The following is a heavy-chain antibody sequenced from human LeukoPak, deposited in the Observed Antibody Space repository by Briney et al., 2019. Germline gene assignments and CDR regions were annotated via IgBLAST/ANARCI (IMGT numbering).Heavy chain of an antibody. CDR3: ARHGVYSSGGYFDY. Sequence: SETLSLTCTVSGGSVSSYYWSWIRQPPGKGLEWIGYIYYSGSTNYNPSLKSRVTISLDTSKNQFSLKLSSVTAADTAVYYCARHGVYSSGGYFDYWGQGTLVTVSS. V-gene: IGHV4-59*02. CDR2: IYYSGST. J-gene: IGHJ4*02. D-gene: IGHD6-25*01. CDR1: GGSVSSYY.